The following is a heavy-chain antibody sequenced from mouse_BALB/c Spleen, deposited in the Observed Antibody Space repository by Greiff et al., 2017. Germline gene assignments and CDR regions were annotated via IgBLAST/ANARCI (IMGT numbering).Heavy chain of an antibody. CDR2: ISSGGSYT. CDR3: ARREGNYAMDY. V-gene: IGHV5-6*03. CDR1: GFTFSSYG. Sequence: DVKLVESGGGLVKPGGSLKLSCAASGFTFSSYGMSWVRQTPDKRLEWVATISSGGSYTYYPDSVKGRFTISRDNAKNTLYLQMSSLKSEDTAMYYCARREGNYAMDYWGQGTSVTVSS. J-gene: IGHJ4*01.